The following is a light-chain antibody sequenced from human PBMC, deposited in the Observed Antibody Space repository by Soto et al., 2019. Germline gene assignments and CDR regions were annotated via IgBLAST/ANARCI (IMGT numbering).Light chain of an antibody. Sequence: EIVLTQSPGTLSLSPGERATLSCRASQSVSSSYLGWYQQKPGQAPRLLIYGASSRATGIPGRFSGSGSGTDFTLTISRLEPEDFAVYYCQKYGSSPWTFGQGTKVEIK. V-gene: IGKV3-20*01. CDR1: QSVSSSY. J-gene: IGKJ1*01. CDR2: GAS. CDR3: QKYGSSPWT.